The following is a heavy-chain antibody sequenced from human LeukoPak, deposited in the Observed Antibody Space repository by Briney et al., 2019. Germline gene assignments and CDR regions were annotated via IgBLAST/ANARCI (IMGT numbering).Heavy chain of an antibody. CDR1: GGSFSGYY. D-gene: IGHD3-22*01. J-gene: IGHJ4*02. V-gene: IGHV4-34*01. CDR3: ARDTYYYDSSDYLYFDY. Sequence: PSETLSLTCAVYGGSFSGYYWSWIRQPPGKGLEWIGEINHSGSTNYNPSLKSRVTISVDTSKNQFSLKLSSVTAADTAVYYCARDTYYYDSSDYLYFDYWGQGTLVTVSS. CDR2: INHSGST.